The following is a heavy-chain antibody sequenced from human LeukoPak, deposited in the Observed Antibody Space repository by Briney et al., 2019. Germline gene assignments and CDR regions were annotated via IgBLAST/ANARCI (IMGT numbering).Heavy chain of an antibody. D-gene: IGHD6-13*01. V-gene: IGHV3-33*01. CDR2: IWYDGSNK. CDR1: GFTFSSYG. Sequence: GRSLRLSCAASGFTFSSYGMHWVRQAPGKGLERVAVIWYDGSNKYYADSMKGRFTISRDNSKNTLYLQMNSLRAEDTAVYYCAREAPGAAGTDYWGQGTLVTVSS. CDR3: AREAPGAAGTDY. J-gene: IGHJ4*02.